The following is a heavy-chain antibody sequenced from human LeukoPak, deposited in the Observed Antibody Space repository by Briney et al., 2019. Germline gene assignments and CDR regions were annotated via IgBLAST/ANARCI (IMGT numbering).Heavy chain of an antibody. D-gene: IGHD3-22*01. CDR3: ARAARQGFTMIVVPFFYFDL. V-gene: IGHV4-31*03. Sequence: SETLSLTCTVSGGSISSGASDWGWIRQHPKRGLEWVGYINHSGSIYYNPSLGSRVTMSVDTSKNQFSLKLSSVTAADSAVYYCARAARQGFTMIVVPFFYFDLWGRGTLVTVSS. J-gene: IGHJ2*01. CDR1: GGSISSGASD. CDR2: INHSGSI.